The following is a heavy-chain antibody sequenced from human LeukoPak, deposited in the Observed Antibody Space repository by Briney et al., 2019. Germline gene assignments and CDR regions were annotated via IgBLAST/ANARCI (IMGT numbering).Heavy chain of an antibody. J-gene: IGHJ4*02. CDR3: ARGISGGLLKYYFDY. Sequence: GASVTVSCTASGYTFTSYGISWVRQAPGQGLEWTGWISAYNGNTNYAQKLQGRVTMTTDTSTSTAYMELRSLRSDDTAVYYCARGISGGLLKYYFDYWGQGTLVTVSS. CDR2: ISAYNGNT. V-gene: IGHV1-18*01. D-gene: IGHD3-10*01. CDR1: GYTFTSYG.